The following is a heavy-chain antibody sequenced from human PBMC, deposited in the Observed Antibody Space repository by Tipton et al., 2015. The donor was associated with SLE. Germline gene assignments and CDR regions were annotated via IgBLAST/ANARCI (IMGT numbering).Heavy chain of an antibody. CDR3: ASLAGATAPFDY. V-gene: IGHV4-59*07. J-gene: IGHJ4*02. Sequence: TLSLTCTVSGGSISSYYWSWIRQPPGKGLEWIGYIYYSGSTNYNPSLKSRVTIPVDTSKNQFSLKLSSVTAADTAVYYCASLAGATAPFDYWGQGTLVTVSS. D-gene: IGHD1-26*01. CDR2: IYYSGST. CDR1: GGSISSYY.